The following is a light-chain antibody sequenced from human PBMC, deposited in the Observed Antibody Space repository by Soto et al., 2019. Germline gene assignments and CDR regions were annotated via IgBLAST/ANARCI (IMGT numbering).Light chain of an antibody. J-gene: IGKJ4*01. CDR3: QQYNTYSVT. CDR2: KAS. Sequence: DIQMTQSPSTLSASVGDRVSITCRASQSINSYLAWYQQKPGIAPNLLIYKASTLESGVPSRFSGSGSGTEFTLTISSLQPDDFATYYCQQYNTYSVTFGGGTKVEIK. CDR1: QSINSY. V-gene: IGKV1-5*03.